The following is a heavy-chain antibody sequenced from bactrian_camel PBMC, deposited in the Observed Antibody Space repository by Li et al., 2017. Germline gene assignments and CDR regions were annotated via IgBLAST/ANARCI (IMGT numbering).Heavy chain of an antibody. V-gene: IGHV3S6*01. CDR1: RSPYTAHC. CDR2: MSSDGRTT. CDR3: VAERYGGCKLVADYTY. D-gene: IGHD7*01. Sequence: HVQLVESGGGSVEAGGSLTLSCAVSRSPYTAHCMAWFRQAPGKEREGVASMSSDGRTTYAESVKGRFTISHDKAKNTLFLQMNSLKPEDTAMYYCVAERYGGCKLVADYTYWGQGTQVTVS. J-gene: IGHJ4*01.